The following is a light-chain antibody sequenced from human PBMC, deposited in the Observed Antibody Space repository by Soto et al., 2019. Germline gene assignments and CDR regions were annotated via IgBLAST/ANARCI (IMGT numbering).Light chain of an antibody. CDR1: QGISTY. J-gene: IGKJ2*01. CDR3: QQLNSDWYA. CDR2: GAS. V-gene: IGKV1-9*01. Sequence: DIQLTQSPSFLSASVGDRVTITCRASQGISTYLAWYLQRPGKAPKLLIYGASTLQSGVPSRFSGSGSGTEFTLTNSSLQPEDFGTYSCQQLNSDWYAFGQGTKLEIK.